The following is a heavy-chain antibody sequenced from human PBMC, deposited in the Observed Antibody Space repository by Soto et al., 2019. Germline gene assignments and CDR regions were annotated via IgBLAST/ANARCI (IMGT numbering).Heavy chain of an antibody. CDR2: IWFDESNE. Sequence: GGSLRLSCAASGFPFRSYAMHWVRQAPDKGLEWVAVIWFDESNEYYADSVKGRLTISRDTSKNTLYLQMNSLRAEDTAVYYCARGIQLWAPFDYWCQGTLVTVSS. J-gene: IGHJ4*02. CDR3: ARGIQLWAPFDY. CDR1: GFPFRSYA. V-gene: IGHV3-33*01. D-gene: IGHD5-18*01.